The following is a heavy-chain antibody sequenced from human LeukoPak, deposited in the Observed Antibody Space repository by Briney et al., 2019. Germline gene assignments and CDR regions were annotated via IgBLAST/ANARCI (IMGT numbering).Heavy chain of an antibody. CDR3: ARLTIDINWFDP. J-gene: IGHJ5*02. CDR2: ISSSSSYI. CDR1: GFTFSSYS. Sequence: PGGSLRLSCAASGFTFSSYSMNWVRQAPGKGLEWVSSISSSSSYIYYADSVKGRFTISRDNAKNSLYLQMNSLRAEDTAVYYCARLTIDINWFDPWGQGTLVTVSS. V-gene: IGHV3-21*01.